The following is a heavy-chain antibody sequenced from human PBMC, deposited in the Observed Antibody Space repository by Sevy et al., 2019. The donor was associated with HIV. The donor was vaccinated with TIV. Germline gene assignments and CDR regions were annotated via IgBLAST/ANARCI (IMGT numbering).Heavy chain of an antibody. CDR3: ARESESGTPGGVYYYYYNMDV. V-gene: IGHV3-48*01. D-gene: IGHD6-13*01. J-gene: IGHJ6*02. CDR1: GFTFSSFS. Sequence: GGSLRLSCAASGFTFSSFSMNWVRQAPGKGPEWISYISTRSSAIYYADSMKGRFTISRDNSKNSLYLQMNSLRAEDTAVYYCARESESGTPGGVYYYYYNMDVWGQGTTVTVSS. CDR2: ISTRSSAI.